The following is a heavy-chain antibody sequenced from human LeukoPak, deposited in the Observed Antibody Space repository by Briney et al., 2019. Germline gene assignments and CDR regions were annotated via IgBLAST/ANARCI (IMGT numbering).Heavy chain of an antibody. CDR1: GFTFSSYG. CDR2: ISYDGSNK. D-gene: IGHD3-10*01. CDR3: ANAHRGTMVRGVQYYFDY. J-gene: IGHJ4*02. Sequence: GGSLRLSCAASGFTFSSYGMHWVRQAPGKGLEWVAVISYDGSNKYYADSVKGRFTISRDNSKNTLYLQMNRLRAEDTAVYYCANAHRGTMVRGVQYYFDYWGQGTLVTVSS. V-gene: IGHV3-30*18.